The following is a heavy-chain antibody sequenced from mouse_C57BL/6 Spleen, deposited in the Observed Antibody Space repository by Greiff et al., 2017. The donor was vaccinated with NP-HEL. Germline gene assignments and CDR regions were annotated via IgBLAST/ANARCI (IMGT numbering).Heavy chain of an antibody. CDR3: ARREFITTVVAHYYYAMDY. Sequence: EVQLQQSGPVLVKPGASVKMSCKASGYTFTDYYMNWVKQSHGKSLEWIGVINPYNGGTSYNQKFKGKATLTVDKSSSTAYMELNSLTSEDSAVYYCARREFITTVVAHYYYAMDYWGQGTSVTVSS. J-gene: IGHJ4*01. D-gene: IGHD1-1*01. CDR2: INPYNGGT. CDR1: GYTFTDYY. V-gene: IGHV1-19*01.